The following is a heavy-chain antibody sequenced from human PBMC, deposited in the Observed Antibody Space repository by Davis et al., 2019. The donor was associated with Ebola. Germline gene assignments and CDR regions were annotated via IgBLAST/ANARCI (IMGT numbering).Heavy chain of an antibody. CDR3: AKGSSWLVLYYYGMDV. D-gene: IGHD6-13*01. CDR2: ISWNSGSI. Sequence: GGSLRLSCAASGFTFDDYAMHWVRQAPGKGLEWVSGISWNSGSIGYADSVKGRFTISRDNAKNSLYLQMNSLRAEDTALYYCAKGSSWLVLYYYGMDVWGQGTTVTVSS. J-gene: IGHJ6*02. V-gene: IGHV3-9*01. CDR1: GFTFDDYA.